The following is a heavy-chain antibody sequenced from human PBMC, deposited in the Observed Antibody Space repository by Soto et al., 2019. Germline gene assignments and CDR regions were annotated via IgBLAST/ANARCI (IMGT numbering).Heavy chain of an antibody. V-gene: IGHV4-59*01. D-gene: IGHD6-13*01. CDR2: IYYSGST. CDR3: ARGGRGSWYED. J-gene: IGHJ4*02. Sequence: QVQLQESGPGLVKPSETLSLTCTVSGGSISSYYWSWIRQPPGKGLEWIGYIYYSGSTNYNPSLKSRVTISVDTSKNQFSLKLSSVTAADTAVYYCARGGRGSWYEDWGQGTLVTVSS. CDR1: GGSISSYY.